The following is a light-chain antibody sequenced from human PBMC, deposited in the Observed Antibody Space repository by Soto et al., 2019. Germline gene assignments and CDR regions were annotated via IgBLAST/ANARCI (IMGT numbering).Light chain of an antibody. Sequence: QSVLTQPASVSGSPGQSITISCTGTSSDVGGYNYVSWYQQHPGIAPKLLIYGVTNRPSGVSPRFSGSKSGNTASLTISGLQAEDEADYHCSSYTSASTLLYLFGTATKITVL. CDR1: SSDVGGYNY. V-gene: IGLV2-14*01. CDR3: SSYTSASTLLYL. CDR2: GVT. J-gene: IGLJ1*01.